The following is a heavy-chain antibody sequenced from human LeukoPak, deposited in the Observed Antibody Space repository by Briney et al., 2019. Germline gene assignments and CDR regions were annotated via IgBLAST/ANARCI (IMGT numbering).Heavy chain of an antibody. CDR1: GYTFTGYY. V-gene: IGHV1-2*06. J-gene: IGHJ4*02. D-gene: IGHD3-16*02. Sequence: ASVKVSCKAPGYTFTGYYMHWVRQAPGQGLEWMGRINPNSGGTNYAQKFQGRVTMTRDTSISTAYMELSRLRSDDTAVYYCAKAPPFRLGELSLFSNWGQGTLVTVSS. CDR3: AKAPPFRLGELSLFSN. CDR2: INPNSGGT.